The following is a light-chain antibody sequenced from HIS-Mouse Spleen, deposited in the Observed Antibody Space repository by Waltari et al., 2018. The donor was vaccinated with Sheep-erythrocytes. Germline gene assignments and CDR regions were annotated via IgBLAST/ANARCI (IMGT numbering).Light chain of an antibody. Sequence: AIQLTQSPSSLSASVGDRVTITCRASQGISSYLAWYQQKPGKAPKLLIYDASRMDSGVPSRFSGSGSATEVTLTISSLQPEDYATYYYQQFSSYLYTFGQGTKLEIK. CDR3: QQFSSYLYT. CDR2: DAS. CDR1: QGISSY. V-gene: IGKV1-13*02. J-gene: IGKJ2*01.